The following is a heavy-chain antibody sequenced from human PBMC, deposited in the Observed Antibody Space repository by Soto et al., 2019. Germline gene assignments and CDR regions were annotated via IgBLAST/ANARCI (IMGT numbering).Heavy chain of an antibody. CDR1: GGPFSSYA. CDR3: ARARPIFGGVSTSYYYYGMDV. Sequence: SVKVSCKASGGPFSSYAIRWVRQAPGQGLEWMGGIIPIFGNANYAQKFQGRVTITTDESTSTAYMELSSLRSEDTAVYSCARARPIFGGVSTSYYYYGMDVWGQGTTVTVSS. CDR2: IIPIFGNA. J-gene: IGHJ6*02. V-gene: IGHV1-69*05. D-gene: IGHD3-3*01.